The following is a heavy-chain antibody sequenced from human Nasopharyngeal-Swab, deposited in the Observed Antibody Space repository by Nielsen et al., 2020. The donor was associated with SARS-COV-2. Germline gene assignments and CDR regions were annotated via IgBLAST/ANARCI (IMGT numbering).Heavy chain of an antibody. CDR1: GGSISSSSYY. J-gene: IGHJ3*02. CDR2: IYYSGST. Sequence: SETLSLTCTVSGGSISSSSYYWGWIRQPPGKGLEWIGSIYYSGSTYYNPSLKSRVTISVDTSKNQFSLKLSSVTAADTAVYYCARCSSYYDILTGYSGRHDAFDIWGQGTTVTVSS. CDR3: ARCSSYYDILTGYSGRHDAFDI. V-gene: IGHV4-39*01. D-gene: IGHD3-9*01.